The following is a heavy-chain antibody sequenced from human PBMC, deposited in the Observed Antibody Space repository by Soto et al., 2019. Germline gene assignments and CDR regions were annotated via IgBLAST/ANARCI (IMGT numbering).Heavy chain of an antibody. V-gene: IGHV3-30-3*01. D-gene: IGHD5-18*01. J-gene: IGHJ4*02. CDR2: ISYDGSNK. CDR3: ARVFEIQLWTYFDY. Sequence: GSLRLSCAASGFTFSSYAMHWVRQAPGKGLEWVAVISYDGSNKYYADSVKGRFTISRDNSKNTLYLQMNSLRAEDTAVYYCARVFEIQLWTYFDYWGQGTLVTVSS. CDR1: GFTFSSYA.